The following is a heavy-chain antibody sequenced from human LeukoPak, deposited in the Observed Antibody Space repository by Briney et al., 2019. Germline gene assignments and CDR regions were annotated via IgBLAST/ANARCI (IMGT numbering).Heavy chain of an antibody. CDR1: GGSISSSSYY. V-gene: IGHV4-39*01. J-gene: IGHJ4*02. CDR3: ARQGGSNYYGDFHPYFDY. CDR2: IYYSGST. Sequence: SETLSLTCTVSGGSISSSSYYWGWIRQPPGKGLEWIGSIYYSGSTYYNPPLKSRVTISVDTAKNQFSLKLSSVTAADTAVYYCARQGGSNYYGDFHPYFDYWGQGTLVTVSS. D-gene: IGHD4-17*01.